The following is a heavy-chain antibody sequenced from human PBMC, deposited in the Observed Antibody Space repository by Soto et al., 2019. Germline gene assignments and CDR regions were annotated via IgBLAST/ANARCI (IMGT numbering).Heavy chain of an antibody. CDR2: MNPGSGDT. CDR1: GYTFTNND. Sequence: ASVKVSCKASGYTFTNNDVSWVRQATGQGLEWMGWMNPGSGDTGYAQKFQGRVTMTRDISIATAYMELNSLTSEDTAIYYCPGPCFDHWGQGTLVTVSS. D-gene: IGHD7-27*01. CDR3: PGPCFDH. V-gene: IGHV1-8*02. J-gene: IGHJ4*02.